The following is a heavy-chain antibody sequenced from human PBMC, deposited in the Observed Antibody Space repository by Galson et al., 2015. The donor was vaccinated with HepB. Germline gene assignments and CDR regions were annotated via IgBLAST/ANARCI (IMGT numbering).Heavy chain of an antibody. V-gene: IGHV3-30*18. CDR1: GFTFSSYG. CDR2: ISYDGSNK. J-gene: IGHJ4*02. Sequence: SLRLSCAASGFTFSSYGMHWVRQAPGKGLEWVAVISYDGSNKYYADSVKGRFTISRDNSKNTLYLQMNSLRAEVTAVYYCAKDSSSSALDYWGQGTLVTVSS. CDR3: AKDSSSSALDY. D-gene: IGHD6-6*01.